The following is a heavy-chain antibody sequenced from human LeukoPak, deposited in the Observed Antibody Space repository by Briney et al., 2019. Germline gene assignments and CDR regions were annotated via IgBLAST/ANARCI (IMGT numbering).Heavy chain of an antibody. CDR3: AKYRYDGSGGRNFDY. CDR2: ISSSGGVT. D-gene: IGHD3-22*01. V-gene: IGHV3-23*01. Sequence: PGGSLRLSCEASGFTFSSYSMTWVRQAPGKGLEWVSVISSSGGVTHYADSVRGRFTISRDNSKNTLYLQMNSLRAEDTALYYCAKYRYDGSGGRNFDYWGQGILVTVSS. CDR1: GFTFSSYS. J-gene: IGHJ4*02.